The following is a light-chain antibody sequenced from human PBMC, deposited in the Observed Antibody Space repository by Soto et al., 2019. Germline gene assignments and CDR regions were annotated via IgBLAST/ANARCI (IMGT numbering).Light chain of an antibody. CDR1: HGISSY. V-gene: IGKV1-9*01. CDR3: QQVNSYPLT. Sequence: IQLTQSPSFLSASVGDRVTITCRASHGISSYLAWYQQKPGKVPKLLIYVASTLHSGVPSRFSGSGSGTEFNLTISSLQPQDFETYYYQQVNSYPLTFGRGTKVEI. CDR2: VAS. J-gene: IGKJ4*01.